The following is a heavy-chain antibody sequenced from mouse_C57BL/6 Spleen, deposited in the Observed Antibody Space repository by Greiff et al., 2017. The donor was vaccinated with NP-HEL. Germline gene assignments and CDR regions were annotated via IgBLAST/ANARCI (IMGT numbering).Heavy chain of an antibody. CDR3: AVYDGDYGVTAHGYFDV. Sequence: QVQLQQPGAELVRPGSSVKLSCKASGYTFTSYWMHWVKQRPIQGLEWIGNIDPSDSETHYNQKFKDKATLTVDKSSSTAYRQLSSLTSEDSAVYYCAVYDGDYGVTAHGYFDVWGTGTTVTVSS. D-gene: IGHD2-3*01. V-gene: IGHV1-52*01. CDR1: GYTFTSYW. CDR2: IDPSDSET. J-gene: IGHJ1*03.